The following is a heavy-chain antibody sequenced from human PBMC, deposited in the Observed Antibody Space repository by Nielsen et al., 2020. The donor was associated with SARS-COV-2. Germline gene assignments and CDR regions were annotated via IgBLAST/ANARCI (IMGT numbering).Heavy chain of an antibody. V-gene: IGHV3-30-3*01. CDR1: GFPFMRYA. CDR2: ISHDGDDE. Sequence: GESLKISCAASGFPFMRYAMSWVRQAPGKGLEWVAVISHDGDDEYYTDSVKGRFTISRDNSKNTLYLQMRSLRPEDTAVYYCARDLWNQLINAALTFDSGGQGTLVSVSS. D-gene: IGHD1-14*01. CDR3: ARDLWNQLINAALTFDS. J-gene: IGHJ4*02.